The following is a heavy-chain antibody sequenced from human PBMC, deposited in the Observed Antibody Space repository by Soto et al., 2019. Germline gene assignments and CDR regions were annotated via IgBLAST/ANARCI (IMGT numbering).Heavy chain of an antibody. CDR3: ASHEENWLDP. J-gene: IGHJ5*02. CDR2: IYYSGST. CDR1: GGSISTYY. V-gene: IGHV4-59*08. Sequence: SQTLSLTCTLSGGSISTYYWSWIRQPPGKGLEWIGYIYYSGSTNYNPSLKSRVTISVDTSKNQFSLKLSSVTAADTAVYYCASHEENWLDPWGQGTLVTV.